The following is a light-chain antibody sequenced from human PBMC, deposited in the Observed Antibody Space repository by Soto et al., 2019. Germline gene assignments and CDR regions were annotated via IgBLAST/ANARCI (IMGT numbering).Light chain of an antibody. CDR2: AAS. V-gene: IGKV1-39*01. J-gene: IGKJ4*01. CDR1: QSINNY. CDR3: QQTYTSPRT. Sequence: EIQLTQSPSSLSAYVGDTVTITCRARQSINNYVNWYQQKPGKAPELLIYAASTLQTGFPSRFSGSRSGTDFTLPITNLQPEDSAAYHCQQTYTSPRTFGGGTKVEIK.